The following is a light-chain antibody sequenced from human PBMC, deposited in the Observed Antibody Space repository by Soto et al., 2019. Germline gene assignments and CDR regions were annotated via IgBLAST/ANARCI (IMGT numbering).Light chain of an antibody. CDR2: KAS. CDR1: QSISSW. J-gene: IGKJ1*01. CDR3: QHYNNYWT. Sequence: DIQMTQSPSTLSASVGDRVTITCRASQSISSWLAWYQQKPGKAPKLLIYKASSLESGVPSRFSGSGSGTEFTLTISSLQPDVFATYYCQHYNNYWTFGQGTKVEIK. V-gene: IGKV1-5*03.